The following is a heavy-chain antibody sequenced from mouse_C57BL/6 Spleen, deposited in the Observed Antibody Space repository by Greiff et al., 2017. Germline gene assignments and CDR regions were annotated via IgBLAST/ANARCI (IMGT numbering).Heavy chain of an antibody. CDR1: GYTFTSYG. CDR2: IYPRSGNT. V-gene: IGHV1-81*01. D-gene: IGHD1-1*01. CDR3: ARAGDYYGSSLLWYFDV. J-gene: IGHJ1*03. Sequence: QVQLQQSGAELARPGASVKLSCKASGYTFTSYGISWVKQRTGQGLEWIGEIYPRSGNTYYNEKFKGKATLTADKSSSTAYMELRSLTSEDSAVYFCARAGDYYGSSLLWYFDVWGTGTTVTVSS.